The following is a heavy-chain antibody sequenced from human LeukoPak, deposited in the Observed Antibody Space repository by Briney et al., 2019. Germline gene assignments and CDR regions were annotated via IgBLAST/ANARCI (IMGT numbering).Heavy chain of an antibody. D-gene: IGHD3-22*01. J-gene: IGHJ4*02. CDR2: VRYDGSDK. Sequence: GGSLRLSCAASGFTFSGYGMHWVRQDPGKGLEWVAFVRYDGSDKYNVDSVKGRFTISRDNSKNTPYLQMNSLRTEDTAVYYCAKDRFYDSSGYSFYFDYWGQGTLVTVSS. CDR3: AKDRFYDSSGYSFYFDY. V-gene: IGHV3-30*02. CDR1: GFTFSGYG.